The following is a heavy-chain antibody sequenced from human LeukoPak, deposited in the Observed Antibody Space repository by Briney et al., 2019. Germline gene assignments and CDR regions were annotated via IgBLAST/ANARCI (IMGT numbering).Heavy chain of an antibody. CDR2: ISSSGLTM. J-gene: IGHJ4*01. CDR1: GFTFSTYE. CDR3: AAGPDYFDS. V-gene: IGHV3-48*03. Sequence: GGSLRLSCAASGFTFSTYEMNWVRQAPGKGLEWVSYISSSGLTMYYADSVKGRFTISRDNAKNSLYLQMNSLRAEDTAVYYCAAGPDYFDSWGQGTLVTVSS.